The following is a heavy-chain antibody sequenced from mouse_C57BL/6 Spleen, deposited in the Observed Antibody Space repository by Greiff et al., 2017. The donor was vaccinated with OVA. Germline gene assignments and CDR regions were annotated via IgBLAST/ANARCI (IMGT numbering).Heavy chain of an antibody. CDR1: GYTFTDYN. J-gene: IGHJ1*03. Sequence: EVKLQQSGPELVKPGASVKIPCKASGYTFTDYNMDWVKQSHGKSLEWIGDINPNNGGTIYNQKFKGKATLTVDKSSSTAYMELRSLTSEDTAVDDCARELGLYWYFDVWGTGTTVTVSS. CDR2: INPNNGGT. V-gene: IGHV1-18*01. D-gene: IGHD4-1*01. CDR3: ARELGLYWYFDV.